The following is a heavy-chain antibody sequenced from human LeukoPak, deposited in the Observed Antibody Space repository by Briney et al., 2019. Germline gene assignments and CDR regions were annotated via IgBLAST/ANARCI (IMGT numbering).Heavy chain of an antibody. V-gene: IGHV4-34*01. D-gene: IGHD4-17*01. J-gene: IGHJ4*02. CDR3: ARISTVTQQFDY. Sequence: PSETLSLTCAVYGETFSGFYWSWIRQPPGKGLEWIGEINYSESTNYNPSLKSQVTISVDTSKNQFSLNLNSVTAADTAVYYCARISTVTQQFDYWGQGMLVTVSS. CDR1: GETFSGFY. CDR2: INYSEST.